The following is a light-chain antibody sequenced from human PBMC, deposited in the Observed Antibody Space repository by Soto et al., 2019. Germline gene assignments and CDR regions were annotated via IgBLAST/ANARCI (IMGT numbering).Light chain of an antibody. CDR3: RKYNDWPLT. CDR1: QSVSSN. V-gene: IGKV3D-15*01. Sequence: VMTQSPATLSLSPGDSATLSCRASQSVSSNLAWYQQKPGQAPRLLIYGESSRATGIPDRLSGSGSGTDLNLTISRLEPEDFAVYYCRKYNDWPLTCGGGTKVDIK. J-gene: IGKJ4*01. CDR2: GES.